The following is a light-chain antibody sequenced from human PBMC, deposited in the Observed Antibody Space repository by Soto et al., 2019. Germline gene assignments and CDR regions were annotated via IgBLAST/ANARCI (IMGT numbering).Light chain of an antibody. V-gene: IGLV2-14*01. J-gene: IGLJ1*01. CDR2: EVN. CDR1: RSDIGDSNF. CDR3: ASFRSGTILV. Sequence: QSVLTQPASVSGSPGQSVTISCTGPRSDIGDSNFTSWYQHSPGKAPRLLIYEVNNQPSGVSRRFSGSKAGNTASLTISGLLDDDEADYFCASFRSGTILVFGSGTKVTVL.